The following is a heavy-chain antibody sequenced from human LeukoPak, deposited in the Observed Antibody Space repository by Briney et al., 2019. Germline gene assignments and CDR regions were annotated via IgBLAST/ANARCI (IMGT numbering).Heavy chain of an antibody. J-gene: IGHJ4*02. CDR1: GGSISSSSYY. CDR3: ARHSYDSSGYLFDY. V-gene: IGHV4-39*01. CDR2: IYYSGST. D-gene: IGHD3-22*01. Sequence: SETLSLTCTVSGGSISSSSYYWGWIRQPPGKGLEWIGSIYYSGSTNYNPSLKSRVTISVDTSKNQFSLKLSSVTAADTAVYYCARHSYDSSGYLFDYWGQGTLVTVSS.